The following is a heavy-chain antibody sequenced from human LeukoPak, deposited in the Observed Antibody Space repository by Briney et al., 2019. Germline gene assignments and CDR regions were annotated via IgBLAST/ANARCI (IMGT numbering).Heavy chain of an antibody. D-gene: IGHD3-10*01. CDR2: ISGSGGST. Sequence: PGGSLRLSCAVSGFTFSSYAMSWVRQAPGKGLEWVSAISGSGGSTYYADSVKGRFTISRDNSKNTLYLQMNSLRAEDTAVYYCAQDPEDYGSGSRDYWGQGTLVTVSS. CDR3: AQDPEDYGSGSRDY. V-gene: IGHV3-23*01. CDR1: GFTFSSYA. J-gene: IGHJ4*02.